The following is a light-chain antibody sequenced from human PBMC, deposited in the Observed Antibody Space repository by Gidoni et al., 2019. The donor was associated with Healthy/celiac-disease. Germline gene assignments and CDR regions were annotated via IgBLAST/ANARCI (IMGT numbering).Light chain of an antibody. CDR2: GAS. CDR3: QQYGSSPLT. CDR1: QSVSSSY. Sequence: DILLKQSPGTLSLSPGESATLSCRTSQSVSSSYLAWYQQAPGQAPRLLIYGASSRATGIPDRFSGSGTETDFTLTISRLEPEDFAVYYCQQYGSSPLTFGGGTKVEIK. J-gene: IGKJ4*01. V-gene: IGKV3-20*01.